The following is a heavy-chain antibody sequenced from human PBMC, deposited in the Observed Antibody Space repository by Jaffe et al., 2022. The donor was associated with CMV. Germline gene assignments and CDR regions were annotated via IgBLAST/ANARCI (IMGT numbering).Heavy chain of an antibody. J-gene: IGHJ4*02. CDR3: AKLSGYYYDRFDY. D-gene: IGHD3-22*01. CDR2: IRGSDGTT. V-gene: IGHV3-23*01. Sequence: EVQLLESGGGLVQSGGSLRLSCQVSGFTFSSNSMSWVRQAPGKGLEWVSAIRGSDGTTYYADSVKGRFSISRDNSKNTLYLQMNSLRAEDTAVYYCAKLSGYYYDRFDYWGQGTLVTVSS. CDR1: GFTFSSNS.